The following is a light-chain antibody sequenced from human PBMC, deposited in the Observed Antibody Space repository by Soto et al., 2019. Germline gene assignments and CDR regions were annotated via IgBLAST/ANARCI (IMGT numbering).Light chain of an antibody. CDR3: AAWDDSLNGWV. CDR1: RSNVGDNA. V-gene: IGLV1-36*01. CDR2: SDD. Sequence: QSVLTHPPSVSEAPRQGVTISCSGSRSNVGDNAVSWYQQLPGKAPKLLIYSDDLLASGVSDRFSGSKSGTSASVAIRGLQSEDEGGYYCAAWDDSLNGWVFGGGTELTVL. J-gene: IGLJ3*02.